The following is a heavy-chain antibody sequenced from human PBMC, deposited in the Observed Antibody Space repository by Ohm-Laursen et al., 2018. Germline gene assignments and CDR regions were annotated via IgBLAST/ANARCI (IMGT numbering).Heavy chain of an antibody. D-gene: IGHD3-22*01. CDR2: IIPIFGTA. Sequence: SVKVSCKASGGTFISYAISWVRQAPGQGLEWMGGIIPIFGTANYAQKFQGRVTITADKSTSTAYMELSSLRSEDTAVYYCASNYYDSSGYQYYFDYWGQGTLVTVSS. J-gene: IGHJ4*02. V-gene: IGHV1-69*06. CDR1: GGTFISYA. CDR3: ASNYYDSSGYQYYFDY.